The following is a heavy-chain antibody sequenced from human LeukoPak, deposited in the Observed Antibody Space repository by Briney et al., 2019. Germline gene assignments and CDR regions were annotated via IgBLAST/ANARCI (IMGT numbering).Heavy chain of an antibody. Sequence: PGGSLRLSCVVSGFTFDSYSMSWVRQAPGKGLEWISYISNSGSPIYYADSVKGRFTISRDKDKSSLYLQMNSLAADDTAVYYCARGLALGLTVTPKAFDYWGQGTLVTVSS. CDR1: GFTFDSYS. J-gene: IGHJ4*02. CDR2: ISNSGSPI. V-gene: IGHV3-48*01. CDR3: ARGLALGLTVTPKAFDY. D-gene: IGHD4-11*01.